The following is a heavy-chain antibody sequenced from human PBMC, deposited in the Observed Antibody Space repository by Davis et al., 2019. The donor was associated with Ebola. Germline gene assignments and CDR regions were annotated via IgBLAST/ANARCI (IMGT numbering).Heavy chain of an antibody. Sequence: PGGSLRLSCAASGFTFSSYGMHWVRQAPGKGLEWVAFIRYDGSNKYYADSVKGRFTISRDNSKNTLYLQMNSLRAEDTAVYYCAKPGNSGYYHFDYWGQGTLVTVSS. D-gene: IGHD3-22*01. CDR1: GFTFSSYG. V-gene: IGHV3-30*02. CDR2: IRYDGSNK. J-gene: IGHJ4*02. CDR3: AKPGNSGYYHFDY.